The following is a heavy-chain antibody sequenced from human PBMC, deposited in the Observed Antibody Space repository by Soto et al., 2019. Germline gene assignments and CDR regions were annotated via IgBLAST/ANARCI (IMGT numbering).Heavy chain of an antibody. J-gene: IGHJ6*02. D-gene: IGHD4-17*01. Sequence: GGSLRLSCAASGFTFSSYAMHWVRQAPGKGLEWVAVISYDGSNKYYADSVRGRFTISRDNSKNTLYLQMNSLRAEDTAVYYCARVRIAPDYGDYIPPAFSWYGMDVWGQGTTVTVSS. CDR2: ISYDGSNK. CDR1: GFTFSSYA. V-gene: IGHV3-30-3*01. CDR3: ARVRIAPDYGDYIPPAFSWYGMDV.